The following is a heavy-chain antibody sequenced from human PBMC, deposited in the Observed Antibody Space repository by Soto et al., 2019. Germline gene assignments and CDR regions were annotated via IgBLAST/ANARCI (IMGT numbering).Heavy chain of an antibody. CDR2: IWYDGSNK. CDR3: ARGLGGGSCYRSLLCYYGMDV. J-gene: IGHJ6*02. Sequence: QVQLVESGGGVVQPGRSLRLSCAASGFTFSSYGMHWVRQAPGKGLEWVAVIWYDGSNKYYADSVKGRFTISRDNSKNTLYLQMNSLRAEDTAVYYCARGLGGGSCYRSLLCYYGMDVWGQGTTVTVSS. CDR1: GFTFSSYG. D-gene: IGHD2-15*01. V-gene: IGHV3-33*01.